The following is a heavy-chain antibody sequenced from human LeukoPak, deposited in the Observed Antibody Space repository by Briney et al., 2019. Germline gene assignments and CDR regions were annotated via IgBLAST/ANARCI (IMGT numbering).Heavy chain of an antibody. Sequence: SETLSLTCTVSGGSISSSSYYWGWIRQPPGKGLEWIGTIYYSGNTYYNPFLKSRVSISVDTSKNQFSLKLSSVTAADTAVYYCARQAVAGNGFDYWGQGTLVTVSS. CDR3: ARQAVAGNGFDY. CDR2: IYYSGNT. D-gene: IGHD6-19*01. CDR1: GGSISSSSYY. V-gene: IGHV4-39*01. J-gene: IGHJ4*02.